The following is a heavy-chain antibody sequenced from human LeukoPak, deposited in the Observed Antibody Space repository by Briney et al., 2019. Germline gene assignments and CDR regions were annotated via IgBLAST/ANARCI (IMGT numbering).Heavy chain of an antibody. Sequence: SEALSLTCTVSGGPISSYYWSWIRQPPGKGLEWIGYVYYSGSTNYNPSLKSRVTISVDTSKNQFSLKLSSVTAADTAVYYCARDDTVSMDVWGQGTTVTVSS. V-gene: IGHV4-59*01. J-gene: IGHJ6*02. CDR1: GGPISSYY. CDR3: ARDDTVSMDV. CDR2: VYYSGST. D-gene: IGHD4-17*01.